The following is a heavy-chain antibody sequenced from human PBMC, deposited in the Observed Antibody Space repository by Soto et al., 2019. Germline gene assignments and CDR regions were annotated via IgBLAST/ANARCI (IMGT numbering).Heavy chain of an antibody. CDR1: GFTFSNFA. Sequence: EVQLLQSGGGLVQPGGSLRLSCVASGFTFSNFAMSWVRQAPGKGLEWVSIMSGSGDRPYYANSAKGRFTISRDNSKNTVYLQMNSLRAEDTAIYYCAKEYEQAAVWGWFAPWGQGTLVTVSS. CDR3: AKEYEQAAVWGWFAP. J-gene: IGHJ5*02. V-gene: IGHV3-23*01. D-gene: IGHD3-16*01. CDR2: MSGSGDRP.